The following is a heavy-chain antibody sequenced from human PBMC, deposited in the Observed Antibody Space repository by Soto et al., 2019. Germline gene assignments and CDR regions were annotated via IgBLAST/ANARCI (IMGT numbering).Heavy chain of an antibody. V-gene: IGHV4-34*01. CDR1: GGSFSGYY. Sequence: SEPLSLTCAVYGGSFSGYYWSWIRQPPGKGLEWIGEINHSGSTNYNPSLKSRVTISVDTSKNQFSLKLSSVTAADTAVYYCARAGYDSSGYYPTRYFFDYWGQGTLVTVSS. J-gene: IGHJ4*02. CDR2: INHSGST. CDR3: ARAGYDSSGYYPTRYFFDY. D-gene: IGHD3-22*01.